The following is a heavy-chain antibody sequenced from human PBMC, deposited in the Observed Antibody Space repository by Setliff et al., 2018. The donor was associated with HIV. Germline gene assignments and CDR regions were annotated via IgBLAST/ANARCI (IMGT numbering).Heavy chain of an antibody. CDR3: ARCGAGEWHLYMDV. CDR2: LHHSGTI. CDR1: GYSISSGYY. V-gene: IGHV4-38-2*01. J-gene: IGHJ6*03. D-gene: IGHD3-16*01. Sequence: PSETLSLTCAVSGYSISSGYYWGWIRQPPGKGLEWIGTLHHSGTIYYNPSLKSRVTISLDTSKNQFSLKLNSVTAADTAVYYCARCGAGEWHLYMDVWGKGTAVTVSS.